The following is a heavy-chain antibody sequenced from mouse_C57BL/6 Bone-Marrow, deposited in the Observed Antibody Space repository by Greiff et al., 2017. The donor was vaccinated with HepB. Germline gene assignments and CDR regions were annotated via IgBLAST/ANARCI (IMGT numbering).Heavy chain of an antibody. CDR1: GYTFTDYE. CDR2: IDPETGGT. Sequence: VKLMESGAELVRPGASVTLSCKASGYTFTDYEMHWVKQTPVHGLEWIGAIDPETGGTAYNQKFKGKAILTADKSSSTAYMELRSLTSEDSAVYYCTFSSYAMDYWGQGTSVTVSS. CDR3: TFSSYAMDY. D-gene: IGHD1-1*01. V-gene: IGHV1-15*01. J-gene: IGHJ4*01.